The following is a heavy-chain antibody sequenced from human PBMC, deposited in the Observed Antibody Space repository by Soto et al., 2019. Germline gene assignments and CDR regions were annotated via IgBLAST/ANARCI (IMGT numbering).Heavy chain of an antibody. CDR3: ARRALDYDSSGYYRYFDY. J-gene: IGHJ4*02. CDR1: GGSISSGGYS. D-gene: IGHD3-22*01. CDR2: IYHSGST. Sequence: QLQLQESGSGLVKPSQTLSLTCAVSGGSISSGGYSWSWIRQPPGKGLEWIGYIYHSGSTYYNPSLKSRVTISVDRSKNPFSLKLSSVTAADTAVYYCARRALDYDSSGYYRYFDYWGQGTLVTVSS. V-gene: IGHV4-30-2*01.